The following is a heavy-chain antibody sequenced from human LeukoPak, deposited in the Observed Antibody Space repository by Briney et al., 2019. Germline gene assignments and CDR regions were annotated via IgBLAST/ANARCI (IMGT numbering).Heavy chain of an antibody. V-gene: IGHV3-23*01. J-gene: IGHJ6*02. CDR3: AKDRGQQLGPYYYYGMDV. Sequence: PGGSLRLSCAASGFTFSNYAMSWVRQAPGKGLEWVSAISAAGTETYYADSVKGRFTISRDNSKNTLYLQMNSLRAEDTAVYYCAKDRGQQLGPYYYYGMDVWGQGTTVTVSS. CDR2: ISAAGTET. CDR1: GFTFSNYA. D-gene: IGHD6-13*01.